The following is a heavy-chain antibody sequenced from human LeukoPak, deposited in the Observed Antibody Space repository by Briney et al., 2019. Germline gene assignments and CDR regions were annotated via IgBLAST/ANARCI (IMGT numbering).Heavy chain of an antibody. Sequence: SVKVSCKASGGTFSSYAISWVRQAPGQGLEWMGGIIPIFGTANYAQKFQGRVTMTRDTSTSTVYMELSSLRSEDTAVYYCARDYYGSGTTWGYWGQGTLVTVSS. V-gene: IGHV1-69*05. J-gene: IGHJ4*02. D-gene: IGHD3-10*01. CDR3: ARDYYGSGTTWGY. CDR1: GGTFSSYA. CDR2: IIPIFGTA.